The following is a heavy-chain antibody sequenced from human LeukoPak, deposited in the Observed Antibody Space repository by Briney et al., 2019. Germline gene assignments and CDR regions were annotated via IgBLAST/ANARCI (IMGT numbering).Heavy chain of an antibody. CDR2: INYSGGT. D-gene: IGHD3-22*01. Sequence: SETLSLTCAVYDGSFSSYYWSWIRQPPGKGLEWIGKINYSGGTNYNPSLKSRVTISVDMSKNQFSLKLSSVTAAGTAVYYCARLIYYDSSGYLDYWGQGSLSPSPQ. J-gene: IGHJ4*02. CDR3: ARLIYYDSSGYLDY. V-gene: IGHV4-34*01. CDR1: DGSFSSYY.